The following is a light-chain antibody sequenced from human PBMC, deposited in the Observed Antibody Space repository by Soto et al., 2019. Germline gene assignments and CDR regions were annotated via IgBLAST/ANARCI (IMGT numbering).Light chain of an antibody. J-gene: IGKJ1*01. CDR3: QQYGSSPWT. Sequence: IQMTKSGSSLSASVGDRVTITCRASQSISSYLNWYQQKPGKAPKLLIYAASSLQSGVPSRFSGSGSGTDFTLTISRLEPEDFAVYYCQQYGSSPWTFGQGTKVDIK. CDR2: AAS. V-gene: IGKV1-39*01. CDR1: QSISSY.